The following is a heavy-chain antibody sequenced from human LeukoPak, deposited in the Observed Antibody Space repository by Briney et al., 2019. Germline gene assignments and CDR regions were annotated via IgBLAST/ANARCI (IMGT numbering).Heavy chain of an antibody. CDR3: ARSWTKTNYHYMDV. CDR1: GYTFTDYY. D-gene: IGHD1-14*01. CDR2: INPKSGGT. V-gene: IGHV1-2*06. Sequence: GASVKVSCKASGYTFTDYYIHLVRQAPGQGLEWMGRINPKSGGTNYAQKFQGRVTMTRDTSIATAYMELNNLRSDDTAAFYCARSWTKTNYHYMDVWAKGTTVTVS. J-gene: IGHJ6*03.